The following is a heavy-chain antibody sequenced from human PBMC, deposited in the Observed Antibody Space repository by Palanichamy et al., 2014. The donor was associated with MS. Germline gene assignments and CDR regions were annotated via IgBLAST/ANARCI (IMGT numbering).Heavy chain of an antibody. J-gene: IGHJ2*01. CDR1: GYTFTGYY. Sequence: QVQLEQSGAEVKKPGASVKVSCKASGYTFTGYYMHWVRQAPGQGLEWMGWINPNSGGTDYAQKFQGRVTMTRDTSISTAYMELSRLRSDDTAVYYCARDLQYARGVYYFDLWGRGTLVTVSS. D-gene: IGHD2-8*01. CDR2: INPNSGGT. CDR3: ARDLQYARGVYYFDL. V-gene: IGHV1-2*02.